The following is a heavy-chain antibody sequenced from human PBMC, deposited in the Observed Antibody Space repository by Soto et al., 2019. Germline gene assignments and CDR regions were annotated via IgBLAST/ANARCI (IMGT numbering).Heavy chain of an antibody. V-gene: IGHV1-46*03. CDR2: INPSGGST. Sequence: ASVKVSCKASGYTFTSYYMHWVRQAPGQGLEWMGIINPSGGSTSYAQKFQGRVTMTRDTSTSTVYMELSSLRSEDTAVYYCARSPNIVVVTADYFDYWGQGTLVTVS. D-gene: IGHD2-21*02. CDR3: ARSPNIVVVTADYFDY. CDR1: GYTFTSYY. J-gene: IGHJ4*02.